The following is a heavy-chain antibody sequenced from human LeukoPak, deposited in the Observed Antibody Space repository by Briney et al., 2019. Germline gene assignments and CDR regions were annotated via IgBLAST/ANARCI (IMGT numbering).Heavy chain of an antibody. V-gene: IGHV4-34*01. CDR3: ARGRPRSYCSGGSCYFDY. CDR1: GGSFSGYY. Sequence: SETLSLTCAVYGGSFSGYYWSWIRQPPGKGLEWIGEINHSGSTNYNPSLKSRVTISADTSKNQFSLKLSSVTAADTAVYYCARGRPRSYCSGGSCYFDYWGQGTLVTVSS. D-gene: IGHD2-15*01. J-gene: IGHJ4*02. CDR2: INHSGST.